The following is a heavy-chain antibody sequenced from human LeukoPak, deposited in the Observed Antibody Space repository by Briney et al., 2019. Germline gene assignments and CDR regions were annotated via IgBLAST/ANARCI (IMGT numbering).Heavy chain of an antibody. V-gene: IGHV1-69*01. Sequence: ASVEVSCKASGGTFSSYAISWVRQAPGQGLEWMGGIIPIFGTANYAQKFQGRVTITADESTSTAYMELSSLRSEDTAVYYCAREWGAYSSSPEFNYYYGMDVWGQGTTVTVSS. CDR3: AREWGAYSSSPEFNYYYGMDV. J-gene: IGHJ6*02. D-gene: IGHD6-6*01. CDR2: IIPIFGTA. CDR1: GGTFSSYA.